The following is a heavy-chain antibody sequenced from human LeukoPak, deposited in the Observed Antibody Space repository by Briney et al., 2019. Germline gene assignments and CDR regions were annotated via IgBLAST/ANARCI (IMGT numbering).Heavy chain of an antibody. CDR1: GGSISPYY. V-gene: IGHV4-59*01. CDR3: ARSTGSTMFIDY. J-gene: IGHJ4*02. Sequence: SETLSLTCTVSGGSISPYYWSWIRQPPGKGLEWLGYIYYSGNTDYNPSLKSRVAISVDTSKNQFSLKLSSVTAADTAVYCCARSTGSTMFIDYWGQGTLVTVSS. CDR2: IYYSGNT. D-gene: IGHD3-10*02.